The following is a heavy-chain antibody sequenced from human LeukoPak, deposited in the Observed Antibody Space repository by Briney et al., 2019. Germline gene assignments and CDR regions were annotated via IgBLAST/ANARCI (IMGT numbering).Heavy chain of an antibody. V-gene: IGHV3-48*03. CDR1: GFTFSSYG. CDR2: ISSSGTTI. J-gene: IGHJ4*02. CDR3: ARDLKAYSSSGGVDY. Sequence: GRSLRLSCAASGFTFSSYGMNWVRQTPGEGLEWVSYISSSGTTISYADSVKGRFTISRDSTRNSLYLQMSSLRAEDTAVYYCARDLKAYSSSGGVDYWGQGTLVTVSS. D-gene: IGHD6-13*01.